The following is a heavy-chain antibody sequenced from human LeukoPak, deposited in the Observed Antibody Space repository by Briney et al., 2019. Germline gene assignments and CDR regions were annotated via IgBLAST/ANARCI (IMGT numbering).Heavy chain of an antibody. CDR2: IYYSGST. D-gene: IGHD3-16*01. J-gene: IGHJ4*02. CDR1: GGSVSSGSYY. Sequence: SETLSLTCTVSGGSVSSGSYYWSWIRQPPGKGLEWIGYIYYSGSTNYNPSLKSRVTLSVDTSKNQFSLKLSSATAADTAVYYCARGVFMITFGGVIHWGQGTLVTVSS. V-gene: IGHV4-61*01. CDR3: ARGVFMITFGGVIH.